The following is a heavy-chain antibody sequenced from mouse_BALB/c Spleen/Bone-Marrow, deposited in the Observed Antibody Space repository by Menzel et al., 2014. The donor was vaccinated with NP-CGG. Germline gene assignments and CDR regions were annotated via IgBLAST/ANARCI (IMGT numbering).Heavy chain of an antibody. CDR3: AREDITTVVEMDY. CDR2: ILPGSGNT. J-gene: IGHJ4*01. CDR1: GYTFSNYW. Sequence: QVQLKESGAELMKPGASVKIPCKATGYTFSNYWIEWVKQRPGHGLKWIGEILPGSGNTNYNEKFKGKATFTADTSSNTAYMQLSSLTSEDSAVYYCAREDITTVVEMDYWGQGTSVTVSS. D-gene: IGHD1-1*01. V-gene: IGHV1-9*01.